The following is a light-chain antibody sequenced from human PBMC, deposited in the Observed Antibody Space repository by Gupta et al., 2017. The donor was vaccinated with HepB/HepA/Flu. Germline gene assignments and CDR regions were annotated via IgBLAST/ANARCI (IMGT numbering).Light chain of an antibody. J-gene: IGKJ4*01. CDR1: QTVRSN. CDR2: GTS. Sequence: EIVMTQSPATLSVSPGERATLSCRASQTVRSNLAWYQHKPGQAPRLLIYGTSIRATGIPDRFSDSGSGTEFTLTISSLQSEDFAVYYCQQYNDWPPLTFGGGTKVEIK. V-gene: IGKV3-15*01. CDR3: QQYNDWPPLT.